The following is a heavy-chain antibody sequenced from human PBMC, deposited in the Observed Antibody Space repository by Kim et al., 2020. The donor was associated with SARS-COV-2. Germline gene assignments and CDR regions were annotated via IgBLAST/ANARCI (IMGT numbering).Heavy chain of an antibody. CDR3: ARRRLPLTYYYYGMDV. V-gene: IGHV7-4-1*02. D-gene: IGHD5-12*01. J-gene: IGHJ6*02. CDR1: GYTFTSYA. Sequence: ASVKVSCKASGYTFTSYAMNWVRQAPGQGLEWMGWINTNTGNPTYAQGFTGRFVFSLDTSVSTAYLQISSLKAEDTAVYYCARRRLPLTYYYYGMDVWGQGTTVTVSS. CDR2: INTNTGNP.